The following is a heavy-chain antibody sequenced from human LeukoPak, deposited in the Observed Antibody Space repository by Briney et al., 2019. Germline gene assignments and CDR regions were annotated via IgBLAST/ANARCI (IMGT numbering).Heavy chain of an antibody. V-gene: IGHV4-38-2*02. Sequence: SETLSLTCTVSGFSISSGYYWGWIRQPPGKGLEWIGSIYHSGSTYYNPSLKSRVTISVDTSKNQFSLKLGSVTAADTAVYYCARFGGPHAFDIWGQGTMVTVSS. CDR1: GFSISSGYY. J-gene: IGHJ3*02. D-gene: IGHD3-3*01. CDR2: IYHSGST. CDR3: ARFGGPHAFDI.